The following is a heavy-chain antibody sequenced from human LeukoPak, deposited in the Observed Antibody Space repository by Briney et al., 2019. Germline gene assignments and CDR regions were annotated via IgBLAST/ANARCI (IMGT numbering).Heavy chain of an antibody. CDR3: AATMIVVVNLYYFDY. D-gene: IGHD3-22*01. CDR2: IIPIFGTA. CDR1: GGTFSSYA. Sequence: ASVKVSCKASGGTFSSYAISWVRQAPGQGLEWTGGIIPIFGTANYAQKFQGRVTITADESTSTAYMELSSLRSEDTAVYYCAATMIVVVNLYYFDYWGQGTLVTVSS. V-gene: IGHV1-69*13. J-gene: IGHJ4*02.